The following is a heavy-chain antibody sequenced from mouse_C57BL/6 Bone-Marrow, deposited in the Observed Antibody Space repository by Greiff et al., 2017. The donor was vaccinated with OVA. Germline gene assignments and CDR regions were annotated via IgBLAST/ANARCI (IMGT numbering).Heavy chain of an antibody. V-gene: IGHV1-64*01. D-gene: IGHD2-3*01. CDR1: GYTFTSYW. CDR3: ASRLLRWAMDY. CDR2: IHPNSGST. Sequence: QVQLQQSGAELVKPGASVKLSCKASGYTFTSYWMHWVKQRPGQGLEWIGMIHPNSGSTNYNEKFKSKATLTVDKSSSTAYMQLSSLTSEDSAVYYCASRLLRWAMDYWGQGTSVTVSS. J-gene: IGHJ4*01.